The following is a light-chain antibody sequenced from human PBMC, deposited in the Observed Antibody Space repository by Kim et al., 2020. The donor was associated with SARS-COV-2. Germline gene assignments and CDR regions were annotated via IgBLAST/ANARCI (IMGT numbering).Light chain of an antibody. CDR1: SLRSYY. CDR3: NSRDSSGNHQV. V-gene: IGLV3-19*01. CDR2: GKN. Sequence: ALGQTVSITCQGDSLRSYYASWYQQKPGQAPVLVIYGKNNRPSGIPDRFSGSSSGNTASLTITGPQAEDEADYYCNSRDSSGNHQVFGGGTQLTVL. J-gene: IGLJ2*01.